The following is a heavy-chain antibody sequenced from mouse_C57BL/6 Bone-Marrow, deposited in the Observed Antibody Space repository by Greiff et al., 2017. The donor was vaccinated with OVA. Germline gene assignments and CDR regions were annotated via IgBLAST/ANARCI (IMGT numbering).Heavy chain of an antibody. CDR3: ARHPVVAPHWYFDV. V-gene: IGHV5-9*01. CDR1: GFTFSSYT. J-gene: IGHJ1*03. CDR2: ISGGGGNT. Sequence: EVQRVESGGGLVKPGGSLKLSCAASGFTFSSYTMSWVRQTPEKRLEWVATISGGGGNTYYPDSVKGRFTISRDNAKNTLYLQMSSLRSEDTALYYCARHPVVAPHWYFDVWGTGTTVTVSS. D-gene: IGHD1-1*01.